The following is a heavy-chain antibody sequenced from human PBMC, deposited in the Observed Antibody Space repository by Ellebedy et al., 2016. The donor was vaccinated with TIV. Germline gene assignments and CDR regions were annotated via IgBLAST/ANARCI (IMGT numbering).Heavy chain of an antibody. J-gene: IGHJ4*02. CDR3: ARGSSGSLF. CDR2: INHLGGT. CDR1: GGSFSGFY. V-gene: IGHV4-34*01. D-gene: IGHD1-26*01. Sequence: SETLSLXXAVSGGSFSGFYWNWIRQSPGKGLEWIGDINHLGGTNYNPSLKSRVTISIDTSKNHFSLRLNSVTAADTAVYFCARGSSGSLFWGQGTLVTVSS.